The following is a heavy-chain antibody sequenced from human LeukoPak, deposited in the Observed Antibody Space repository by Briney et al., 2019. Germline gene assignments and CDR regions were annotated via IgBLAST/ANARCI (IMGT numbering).Heavy chain of an antibody. Sequence: GGSLRLSCAASGFTFSTYSMNWVRQAPGKGLEWVSSITSSSSYIYYADSVKGRFTISRDNSKSTLYIQMNSLRAEDTAVYYCARAKPKNMVRGLIMRRESRYYFDYWGQGTLVTVSS. D-gene: IGHD3-10*01. CDR1: GFTFSTYS. CDR2: ITSSSSYI. CDR3: ARAKPKNMVRGLIMRRESRYYFDY. J-gene: IGHJ4*02. V-gene: IGHV3-21*04.